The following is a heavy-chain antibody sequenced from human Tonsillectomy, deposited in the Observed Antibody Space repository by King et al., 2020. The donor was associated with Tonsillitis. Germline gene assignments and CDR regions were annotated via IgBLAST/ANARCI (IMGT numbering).Heavy chain of an antibody. CDR2: ISSSGSTI. D-gene: IGHD5-24*01. CDR3: AREEMATITPYAFDI. CDR1: GFTFSSCE. V-gene: IGHV3-48*03. J-gene: IGHJ3*02. Sequence: VQLVQSGGGLVQPGGSLRLSCAASGFTFSSCEMNWVRQAPGKGLEWVSYISSSGSTIYYADSVKGRFTISRDNAKNSLYLQMNSLRAEDTAVYYCAREEMATITPYAFDIWGQGTMVTVSS.